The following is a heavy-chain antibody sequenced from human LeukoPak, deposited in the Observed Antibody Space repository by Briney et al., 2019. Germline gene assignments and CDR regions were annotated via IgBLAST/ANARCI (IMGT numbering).Heavy chain of an antibody. CDR3: ARGDYYGSGSHRGWFDP. D-gene: IGHD3-10*01. J-gene: IGHJ5*02. CDR1: GFTFSSYA. V-gene: IGHV3-23*01. Sequence: GGSLRLSCAASGFTFSSYAMSWVRQAPGKGLEWVSAISGSGGSTYYADSVKGRFTISRDNAKNSLYLQMNSLRAEDTAVYYCARGDYYGSGSHRGWFDPWGQGTLVTVSS. CDR2: ISGSGGST.